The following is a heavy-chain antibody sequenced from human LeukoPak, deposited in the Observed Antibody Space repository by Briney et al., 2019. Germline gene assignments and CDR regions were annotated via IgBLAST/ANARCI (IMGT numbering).Heavy chain of an antibody. Sequence: SETLSLTCAVYGGSFSGYYWSWIRQPPGKGLEWIGEINHSGSTNYNPSLKSRVTISVDTSKNQFSLKLSSVTPEDTAVYYCAREDIFLLYCSSTSCYGNNWFDPWGQGTLVTVSS. J-gene: IGHJ5*02. CDR3: AREDIFLLYCSSTSCYGNNWFDP. CDR2: INHSGST. V-gene: IGHV4-34*01. CDR1: GGSFSGYY. D-gene: IGHD2-2*01.